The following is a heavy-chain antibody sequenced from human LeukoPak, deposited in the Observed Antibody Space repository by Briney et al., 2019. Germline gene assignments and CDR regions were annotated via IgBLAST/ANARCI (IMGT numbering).Heavy chain of an antibody. V-gene: IGHV1-18*01. Sequence: ASVKVSCXASGYTFTSYGISWVRRAPGQGLEWMGWISAYNGNTNYAQKLQGRVTMTTDTSTSTAYMELRSLRSDDTAVYYCARDPRQRSSRPNWFDPWGQGTLVTVSS. CDR2: ISAYNGNT. J-gene: IGHJ5*02. CDR3: ARDPRQRSSRPNWFDP. D-gene: IGHD6-13*01. CDR1: GYTFTSYG.